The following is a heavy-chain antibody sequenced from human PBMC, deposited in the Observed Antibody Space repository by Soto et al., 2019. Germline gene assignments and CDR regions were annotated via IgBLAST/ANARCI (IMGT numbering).Heavy chain of an antibody. Sequence: EAQLVESGGGLVQPGGSLTLSCATSGFTFSDYSIFWVRQAPGKGLEWVSYISSASRAIYYADSVKGRFTVSRDNAENSLYQQMSSLTDADTAVYYCARSPYYDGSGRLIGYYNMDVW. V-gene: IGHV3-48*02. D-gene: IGHD3-10*01. CDR1: GFTFSDYS. CDR2: ISSASRAI. J-gene: IGHJ6*01. CDR3: ARSPYYDGSGRLIGYYNMDV.